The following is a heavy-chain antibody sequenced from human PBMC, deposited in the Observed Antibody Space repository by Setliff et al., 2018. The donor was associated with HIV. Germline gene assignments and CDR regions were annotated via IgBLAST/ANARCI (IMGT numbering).Heavy chain of an antibody. V-gene: IGHV4-59*08. CDR1: GGSMRNYY. J-gene: IGHJ3*02. Sequence: SETLSLTCSVSGGSMRNYYWSWIRQPPRKGLEWVGYISYNGITTYNPSLKSRVTISVDTSKNQFSLKLTSVTAADTAVYYCARHRPWEVDMLGAFDRWGQGTMVTVSS. CDR3: ARHRPWEVDMLGAFDR. CDR2: ISYNGIT. D-gene: IGHD3-9*01.